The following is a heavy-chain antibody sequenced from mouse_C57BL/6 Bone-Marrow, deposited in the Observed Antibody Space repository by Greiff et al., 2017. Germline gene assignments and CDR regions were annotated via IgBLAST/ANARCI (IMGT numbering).Heavy chain of an antibody. Sequence: QVQLQQPGAELVRPGTSVKLSCKASGYTFTSYWMHWVKQRPGQGLEWIGVIDPSDSYTNYNQKFKGKATLTVDTSSSTAYMQLSSLTSEDSAVYYCARGESFAYGGQGTLVTVSA. CDR2: IDPSDSYT. CDR3: ARGESFAY. CDR1: GYTFTSYW. V-gene: IGHV1-59*01. J-gene: IGHJ3*01.